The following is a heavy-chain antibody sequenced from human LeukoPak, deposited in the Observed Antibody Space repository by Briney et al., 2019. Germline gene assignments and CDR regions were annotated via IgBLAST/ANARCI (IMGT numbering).Heavy chain of an antibody. J-gene: IGHJ5*02. CDR3: ASHSRAAAANWFDP. CDR1: GGSISSSSYY. Sequence: SETLSLTCTVSGGSISSSSYYWGWIRQPPGKGLEWIGSIYYSGSTYYNPSLKSRVTISVDTSKNQFSLKLSSVTAADTAVYYCASHSRAAAANWFDPWGQGTLVTVSS. D-gene: IGHD6-13*01. CDR2: IYYSGST. V-gene: IGHV4-39*01.